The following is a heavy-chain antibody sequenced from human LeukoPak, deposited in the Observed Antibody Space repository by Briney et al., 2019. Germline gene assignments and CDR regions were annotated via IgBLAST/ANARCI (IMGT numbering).Heavy chain of an antibody. J-gene: IGHJ4*02. CDR2: ISISSGTI. CDR1: GFVFSSYS. D-gene: IGHD2-21*01. V-gene: IGHV3-48*01. Sequence: GGSLRLSCAASGFVFSSYSMNWVRQAPGKGLEWVSYISISSGTISYAGSVRGRFTISSDNAKNSLYLQMNSLRAEDTAVYYCARDTHYSFDYWGQGTLVTVSS. CDR3: ARDTHYSFDY.